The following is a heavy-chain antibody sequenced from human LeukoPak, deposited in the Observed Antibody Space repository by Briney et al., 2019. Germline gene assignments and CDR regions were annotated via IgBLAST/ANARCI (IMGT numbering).Heavy chain of an antibody. CDR2: ISGSGGGT. D-gene: IGHD4-23*01. CDR3: AREVGNDYYYYGMDV. Sequence: GGSLRLSCAVSGITLSNYGMSWVRQAPGKGLEWVAGISGSGGGTNYADSVKGRFTISRDNSKNTLYLQMNSLRAEDMAVYYCAREVGNDYYYYGMDVWGQGTTVTVSS. V-gene: IGHV3-23*01. CDR1: GITLSNYG. J-gene: IGHJ6*02.